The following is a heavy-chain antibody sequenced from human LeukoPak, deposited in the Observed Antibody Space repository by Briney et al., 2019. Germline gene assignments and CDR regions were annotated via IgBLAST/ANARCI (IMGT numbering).Heavy chain of an antibody. J-gene: IGHJ4*02. CDR1: GFTFSNYA. V-gene: IGHV3-23*01. D-gene: IGHD1-1*01. CDR2: ITGDGAST. Sequence: GGSLRLSCAASGFTFSNYAMSWVRQAPGKGLERVSAITGDGASTFHADSVKGRFTISRDNSKSTLYLQMNSLRAEDTATYYCAKGSTSSRPYHFDNWGQGTLVTVSS. CDR3: AKGSTSSRPYHFDN.